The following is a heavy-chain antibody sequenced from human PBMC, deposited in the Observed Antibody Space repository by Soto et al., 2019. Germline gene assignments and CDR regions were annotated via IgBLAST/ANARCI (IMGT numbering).Heavy chain of an antibody. CDR1: GFTFSSYW. CDR2: IRQGGSDK. J-gene: IGHJ4*02. D-gene: IGHD6-19*01. CDR3: ASPQQWLGQRGDFDY. Sequence: EVQLVESGGGLVQPGGSLRLSCAASGFTFSSYWMSWVRQAPGKGLEWVANIRQGGSDKYYVDSVKGRFTISRDNSKNSLYLQMNSLRVEDTAVYYCASPQQWLGQRGDFDYWGQGTLVTVSS. V-gene: IGHV3-7*05.